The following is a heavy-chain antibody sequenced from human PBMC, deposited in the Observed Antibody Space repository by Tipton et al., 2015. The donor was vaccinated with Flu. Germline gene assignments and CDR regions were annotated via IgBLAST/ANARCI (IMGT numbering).Heavy chain of an antibody. Sequence: SLRLSCAASGFTFNSYAMTWVRQAPGKGLEWVSSISGDGGDPYYADSVRGRFTISRDNSKNTLYVQMSSLRVEDTAVYYCAKRHCSSTTCYIPDALAIWGQGTMVTVSS. J-gene: IGHJ3*02. CDR2: ISGDGGDP. D-gene: IGHD2-2*01. CDR1: GFTFNSYA. CDR3: AKRHCSSTTCYIPDALAI. V-gene: IGHV3-23*01.